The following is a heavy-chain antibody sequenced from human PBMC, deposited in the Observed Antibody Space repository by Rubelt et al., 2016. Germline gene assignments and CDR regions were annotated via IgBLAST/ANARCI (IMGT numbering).Heavy chain of an antibody. CDR2: ISGSVGST. J-gene: IGHJ3*02. D-gene: IGHD1-26*01. CDR3: AKGPTGELLRGDAFDI. Sequence: EVQLVESGGGLVQPGGSLRLSCAASGFTVSSNYMSWVRHAPGKGLEWVSAISGSVGSTYYADSVKGRFTISRDNSKNTLYLQMNSLRAEEQAVYYGAKGPTGELLRGDAFDIWGQGTMVTVSS. V-gene: IGHV3-23*04. CDR1: GFTVSSNY.